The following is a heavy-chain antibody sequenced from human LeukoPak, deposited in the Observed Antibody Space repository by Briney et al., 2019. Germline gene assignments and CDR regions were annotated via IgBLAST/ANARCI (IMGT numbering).Heavy chain of an antibody. J-gene: IGHJ4*02. CDR2: ISDGGGTT. Sequence: PGGSLRLSCAASGFTFSSCVMSWVRQAPGKGLEWGSGISDGGGTTNYADAVKGRFTISRDKSKNTLFLKMNSLRAEDTAVYYCAKSYGDYLGYFDSWGQGTLVTVSS. V-gene: IGHV3-23*01. CDR3: AKSYGDYLGYFDS. D-gene: IGHD4-17*01. CDR1: GFTFSSCV.